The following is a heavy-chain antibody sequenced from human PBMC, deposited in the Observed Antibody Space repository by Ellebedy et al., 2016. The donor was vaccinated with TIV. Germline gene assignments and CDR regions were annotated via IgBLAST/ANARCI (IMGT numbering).Heavy chain of an antibody. CDR2: ILSTSAGST. V-gene: IGHV3-23*01. CDR1: GFTFSNHA. D-gene: IGHD2-2*01. J-gene: IGHJ3*01. CDR3: ARGEGYGPSCYQCSFDV. Sequence: GESLKISCAASGFTFSNHALTWVRQAPGKGLEWVSSILSTSAGSTYYANSVKGRFTISRDNSKDTLYLQMNNLRAEDTAVYYCARGEGYGPSCYQCSFDVWGHGTMVTVSS.